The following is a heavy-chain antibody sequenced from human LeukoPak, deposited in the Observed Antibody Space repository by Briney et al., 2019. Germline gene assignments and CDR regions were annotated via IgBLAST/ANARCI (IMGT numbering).Heavy chain of an antibody. V-gene: IGHV4-31*03. J-gene: IGHJ6*02. Sequence: SETLSLTCTVSGGSISSGGYYWSWIRQHPGKGLEWIGYIYYSGSTYYNPSLKSRVTISVDTSKNQFSLKLSSVTAADTAVYYCARESYYDFWSGYYTWDHHYYYGMDVWGQGTTVTVSS. D-gene: IGHD3-3*01. CDR3: ARESYYDFWSGYYTWDHHYYYGMDV. CDR1: GGSISSGGYY. CDR2: IYYSGST.